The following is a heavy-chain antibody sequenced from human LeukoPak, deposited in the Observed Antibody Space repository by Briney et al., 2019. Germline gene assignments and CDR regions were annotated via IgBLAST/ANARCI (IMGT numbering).Heavy chain of an antibody. Sequence: ASVKVSCKASGYTFTSYNIHWVRQAPGQGLEWMGIINPSSGSTNYAQKFQGRVTMTRDTSTSTVYMDLTRLRSEGTAVYYCARVRSSGYYYKAFDIWGQGTMVTVSS. J-gene: IGHJ3*02. CDR2: INPSSGST. CDR1: GYTFTSYN. V-gene: IGHV1-46*01. CDR3: ARVRSSGYYYKAFDI. D-gene: IGHD3-22*01.